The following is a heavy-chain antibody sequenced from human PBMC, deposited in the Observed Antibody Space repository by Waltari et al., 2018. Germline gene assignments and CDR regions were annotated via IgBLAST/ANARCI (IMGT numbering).Heavy chain of an antibody. Sequence: EVQLVESGGGLVKPGGSLSLSCAASGFTFSNYSMNWVRQAPGKGLEWVSSISSSSSYIYYADSVKGRFTISRDNAKNSLYLQMNSLRAEDTAVYYCARELYGSGSYWGQGTLVTVSS. CDR3: ARELYGSGSY. CDR2: ISSSSSYI. J-gene: IGHJ4*02. D-gene: IGHD3-10*01. CDR1: GFTFSNYS. V-gene: IGHV3-21*01.